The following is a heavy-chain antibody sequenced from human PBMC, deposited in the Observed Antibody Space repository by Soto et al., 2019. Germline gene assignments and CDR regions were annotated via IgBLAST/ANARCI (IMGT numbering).Heavy chain of an antibody. D-gene: IGHD2-15*01. CDR2: INPSGGDT. CDR3: ARCRGGGCYHIDS. J-gene: IGHJ4*02. CDR1: GYTFTSYY. Sequence: QVQLVQSGAEVKKPGASVKVSCRASGYTFTSYYIHWVRQAPGQGLEWMGIINPSGGDTTYAQKFHGRVAMTRDTSTSTVHVDRSSLRYEDTAVYYCARCRGGGCYHIDSWGQGTLVAVSS. V-gene: IGHV1-46*01.